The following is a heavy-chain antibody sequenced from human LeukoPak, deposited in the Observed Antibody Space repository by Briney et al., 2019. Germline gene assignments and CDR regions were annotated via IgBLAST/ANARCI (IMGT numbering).Heavy chain of an antibody. Sequence: ASVKVSCKASGYTFTGYYMHWVRQAPGQGLEWMGRINPNSGGTNYAQKFQGRVTMTRDTSISTAYMELSRLRSDDTAAYYCARDTTMVRGVIKRARFDYWGQGTLVTVSS. V-gene: IGHV1-2*06. D-gene: IGHD3-10*01. CDR1: GYTFTGYY. CDR3: ARDTTMVRGVIKRARFDY. J-gene: IGHJ4*02. CDR2: INPNSGGT.